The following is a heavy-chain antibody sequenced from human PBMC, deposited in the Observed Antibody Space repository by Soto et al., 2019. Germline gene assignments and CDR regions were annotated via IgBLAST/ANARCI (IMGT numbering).Heavy chain of an antibody. CDR3: VRTYAYCTSTTCYTLLDS. CDR1: GGSISSGGYS. J-gene: IGHJ4*02. V-gene: IGHV4-30-2*01. D-gene: IGHD2-2*02. CDR2: IYHSGST. Sequence: SETLSLTCAVSGGSISSGGYSWSWIRQPPGKGLEWIGYIYHSGSTYYNPSLKSRVTISVDRSKNQFSLELTSVTAADTAVYYCVRTYAYCTSTTCYTLLDSWGQRTLVTVSS.